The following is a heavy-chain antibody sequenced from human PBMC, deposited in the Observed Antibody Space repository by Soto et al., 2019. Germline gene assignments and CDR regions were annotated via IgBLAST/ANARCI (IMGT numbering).Heavy chain of an antibody. Sequence: QVQLVESGGGVVQPGRSLRLSCAASGFTFSSYAMHWVRQAPGKGLEWVAVISYDGSNKYYADPVKGRFTISRDNSKNTLYLQMNSLRAEDTAVYYCARDEYSSGWYWFDPWGQGTLVTVSS. CDR3: ARDEYSSGWYWFDP. CDR2: ISYDGSNK. D-gene: IGHD6-19*01. CDR1: GFTFSSYA. V-gene: IGHV3-30-3*01. J-gene: IGHJ5*02.